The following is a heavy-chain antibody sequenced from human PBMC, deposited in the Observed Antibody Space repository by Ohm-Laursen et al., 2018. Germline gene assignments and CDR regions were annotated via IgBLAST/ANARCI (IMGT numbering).Heavy chain of an antibody. J-gene: IGHJ3*02. CDR1: GFTFSTYS. CDR2: IGSSSTDI. V-gene: IGHV3-21*01. Sequence: SLRLSCSASGFTFSTYSMNWVRQAPGKGLEWVSSIGSSSTDIYYADSVKGRFTISRDNAKNSLYLQMNSLRAEDTAVYYCARELNDFWSGGHDAFDIWGQGTMVTVSS. CDR3: ARELNDFWSGGHDAFDI. D-gene: IGHD3-3*01.